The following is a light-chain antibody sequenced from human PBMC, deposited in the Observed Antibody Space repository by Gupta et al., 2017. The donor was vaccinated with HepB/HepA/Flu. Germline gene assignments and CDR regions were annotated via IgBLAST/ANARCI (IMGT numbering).Light chain of an antibody. J-gene: IGKJ5*01. CDR3: QQENNGPPPLT. CDR2: GAS. Sequence: EIVMTQSPATLSVSPVERATLSCRASQSVSSNLAWYQKKPGQAPRLLIYGASTRATGIKARFSGSGDGTEFTLTISSRQSEDFAIYSCQQENNGPPPLTFGQGTRLEIK. V-gene: IGKV3-15*01. CDR1: QSVSSN.